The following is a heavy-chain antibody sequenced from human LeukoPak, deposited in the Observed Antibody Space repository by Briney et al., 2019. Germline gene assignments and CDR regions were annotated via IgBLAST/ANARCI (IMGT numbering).Heavy chain of an antibody. CDR1: GFTFNTYG. V-gene: IGHV3-23*01. J-gene: IGHJ6*03. CDR2: ISGSGGNT. D-gene: IGHD2-2*01. Sequence: GGTLRLSCAASGFTFNTYGMSWVRQAPGKGLEWVSAISGSGGNTYYADSVKGRFTISRDNAKNSLYLQMNSLRAEDTAVYYCAKEGYCSSTSCYDYYYYYMDVWGKGTTVTISS. CDR3: AKEGYCSSTSCYDYYYYYMDV.